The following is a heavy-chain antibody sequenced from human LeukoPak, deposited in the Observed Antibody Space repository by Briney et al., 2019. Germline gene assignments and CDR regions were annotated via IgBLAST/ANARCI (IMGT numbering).Heavy chain of an antibody. V-gene: IGHV3-23*01. CDR2: ISGSGGST. CDR3: AKPLQRYPTYYFDY. J-gene: IGHJ4*02. Sequence: GGSLRLSCAASGFTFSSYAMSWVRQAPGKGLEWVSAISGSGGSTYYADSVKGRFTISRDNSKNTLYLQMNSLRAEDTAEYYCAKPLQRYPTYYFDYWGQGTLVTVSS. D-gene: IGHD5-18*01. CDR1: GFTFSSYA.